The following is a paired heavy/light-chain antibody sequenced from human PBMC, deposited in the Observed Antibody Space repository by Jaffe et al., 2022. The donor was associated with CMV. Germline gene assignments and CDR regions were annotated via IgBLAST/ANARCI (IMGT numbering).Light chain of an antibody. V-gene: IGLV6-57*04. CDR1: SGSIASNY. J-gene: IGLJ3*02. Sequence: NFMLTQPHSVSASPGKTVTISCTRSSGSIASNYVQWYQQRPGSAPTPMIYEDNERPSGVPDRFSGSIDSSSNSASLTISGLKTEDEADYYCLSYDSNNHGWVFGGGTKLTVL. CDR3: LSYDSNNHGWV. CDR2: EDN.
Heavy chain of an antibody. CDR1: GGSISSSSHY. Sequence: QVQLQESGPGLVKPSETLSLTCSVSGGSISSSSHYWGWIRQPPGKGLEWIASIYYNGDTDYNSSLRSRVIISRDTPKNQLFLKLSSVSAADTAVYYCVRHSPPHSSGWGWFDPWGQGTLVTVSS. CDR3: VRHSPPHSSGWGWFDP. V-gene: IGHV4-39*01. J-gene: IGHJ5*02. D-gene: IGHD6-19*01. CDR2: IYYNGDT.